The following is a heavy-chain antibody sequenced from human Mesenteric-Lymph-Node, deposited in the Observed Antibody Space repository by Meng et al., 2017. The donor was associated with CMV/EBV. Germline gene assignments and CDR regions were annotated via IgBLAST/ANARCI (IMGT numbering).Heavy chain of an antibody. CDR3: AKPERFDY. CDR2: VSGNGAGT. CDR1: GFTFSNSA. Sequence: GESLKISCAASGFTFSNSAMSWVRHAPGKGLEWVATVSGNGAGTFYADSVKGRFTVSRDNSRNTIYLQMNSLRTEDTAVYYCAKPERFDYWGQGTLVTVSS. D-gene: IGHD1-14*01. V-gene: IGHV3-23*01. J-gene: IGHJ4*02.